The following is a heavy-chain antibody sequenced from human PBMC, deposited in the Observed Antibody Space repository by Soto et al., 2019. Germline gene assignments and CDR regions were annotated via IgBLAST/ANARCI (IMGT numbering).Heavy chain of an antibody. Sequence: SETLSLTCFVSGYSITAGGYYWRWIRHHPGKGLEWIGSFYSSGSIIYNPPLRSRVSISGDTSSNQFSMSLTSVTAADTARYYCARMYSSGSGWFHPWGQGTLVTVSS. D-gene: IGHD6-19*01. CDR2: FYSSGSI. V-gene: IGHV4-39*07. J-gene: IGHJ5*02. CDR1: GYSITAGGYY. CDR3: ARMYSSGSGWFHP.